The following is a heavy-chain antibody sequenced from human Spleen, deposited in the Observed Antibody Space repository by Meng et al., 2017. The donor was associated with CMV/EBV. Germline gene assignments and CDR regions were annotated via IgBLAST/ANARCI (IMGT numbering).Heavy chain of an antibody. CDR3: AKHESYGGNSALDY. J-gene: IGHJ4*02. CDR1: GFTFSVYA. Sequence: SGFTFSVYAMSCVRQAPGKGLEWVSAISGSGGSTYYADSVKGRFTISRDNSKNTLYLQMNSLRAEDTAVYYCAKHESYGGNSALDYWGQGTLVTVSS. D-gene: IGHD4-23*01. CDR2: ISGSGGST. V-gene: IGHV3-23*01.